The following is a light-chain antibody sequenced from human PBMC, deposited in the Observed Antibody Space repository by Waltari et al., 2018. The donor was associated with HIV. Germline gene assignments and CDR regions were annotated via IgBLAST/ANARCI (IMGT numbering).Light chain of an antibody. CDR3: NSRDTIGHWF. V-gene: IGLV3-19*01. J-gene: IGLJ3*02. Sequence: SSELAQDPAVSVALGQTVRITCQGDSVRTYYASWYQQKPGQAPVIVFYDRNNGPSGIPDRFSGSTSGDTASLTITGAQAEDEADYYCNSRDTIGHWFFGGGTKVTVL. CDR1: SVRTYY. CDR2: DRN.